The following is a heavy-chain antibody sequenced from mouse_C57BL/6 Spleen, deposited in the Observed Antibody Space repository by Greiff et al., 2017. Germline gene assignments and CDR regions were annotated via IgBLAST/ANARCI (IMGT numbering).Heavy chain of an antibody. CDR3: ARGGYYGYDGYYYAKDY. Sequence: EVKVVESGGGLVKPGGSLKLSCAASGFTFSDYGMHWVRQAPEKGLEWVAYISSGSSTIYYADTVKGRFTISRDNAKNTLFLQMTSLRSEDTAMYYCARGGYYGYDGYYYAKDYWGQGTSVTVSS. D-gene: IGHD2-2*01. CDR1: GFTFSDYG. V-gene: IGHV5-17*01. J-gene: IGHJ4*01. CDR2: ISSGSSTI.